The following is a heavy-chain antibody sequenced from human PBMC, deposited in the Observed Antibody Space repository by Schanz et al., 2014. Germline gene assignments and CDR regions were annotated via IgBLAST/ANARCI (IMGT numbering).Heavy chain of an antibody. Sequence: QVQLVQSGAEVKKPGASVKVSCKASGYTFTSHGISWVRQAPGQGLEWMGWISAYNGNTNYAQKLQARVTMTTDTSTSTAYMELRSLRSDDTAVYYCARGGYSSGWYDRDIARFDSWGQGTLVTVSS. V-gene: IGHV1-18*01. J-gene: IGHJ4*02. CDR1: GYTFTSHG. CDR3: ARGGYSSGWYDRDIARFDS. CDR2: ISAYNGNT. D-gene: IGHD6-19*01.